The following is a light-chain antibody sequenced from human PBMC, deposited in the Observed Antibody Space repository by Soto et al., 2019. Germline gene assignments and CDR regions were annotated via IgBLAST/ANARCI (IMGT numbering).Light chain of an antibody. CDR1: SSDVGTYNY. J-gene: IGLJ1*01. Sequence: QSVLTQPASVSGSPGQSITISCTGTSSDVGTYNYVSWYQQHPGKAPKLIISEVNNRPSGVSNRYSGSKSGNTASLIISGLQAEDEADYYCSSHGSSKIFGTGTKLTVL. CDR2: EVN. V-gene: IGLV2-14*01. CDR3: SSHGSSKI.